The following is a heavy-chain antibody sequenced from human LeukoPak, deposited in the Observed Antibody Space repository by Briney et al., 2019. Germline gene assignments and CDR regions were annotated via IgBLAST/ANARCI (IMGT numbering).Heavy chain of an antibody. V-gene: IGHV1-69*13. CDR3: ARNVDTAMVTLNWFDP. CDR1: GGTFSSHA. Sequence: SVKVSCKASGGTFSSHAISWVRQAPGQGLEWMGGIIPIFGTANYAQKFQGRVTITADESTSTAYMELSSLRSEDTAVYYCARNVDTAMVTLNWFDPWGQGTLVTVSS. D-gene: IGHD5-18*01. CDR2: IIPIFGTA. J-gene: IGHJ5*02.